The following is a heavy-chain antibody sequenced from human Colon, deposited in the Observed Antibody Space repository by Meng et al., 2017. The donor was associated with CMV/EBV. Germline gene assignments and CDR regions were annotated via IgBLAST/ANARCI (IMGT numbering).Heavy chain of an antibody. CDR3: ARTPDLGYCSHTSCSRIDY. CDR2: IGSSSNSI. J-gene: IGHJ4*02. Sequence: GGSLRLSCEASGFTFSSYSMNWVRQAPGKGPEWVAYIGSSSNSIYYAASVKGRFTISRDNANNLLFLQMNSLRAEDTAVYFCARTPDLGYCSHTSCSRIDYWGQGTLVTVSS. CDR1: GFTFSSYS. D-gene: IGHD2-2*03. V-gene: IGHV3-48*04.